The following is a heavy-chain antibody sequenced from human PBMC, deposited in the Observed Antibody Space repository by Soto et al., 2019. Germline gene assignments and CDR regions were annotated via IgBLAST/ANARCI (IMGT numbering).Heavy chain of an antibody. V-gene: IGHV4-39*01. J-gene: IGHJ5*02. CDR2: IYYSGST. D-gene: IGHD3-9*01. CDR3: ARLPNKVYDILTGYYRGWFDP. Sequence: ETQSLTCTVSGGSISSSSYYWGWIRQPAGKGLEWIGSIYYSGSTYYNPSLKSRVTISVDTSKNQFSLKLSSVTAADTAVYYCARLPNKVYDILTGYYRGWFDPWGQGTLLTVSS. CDR1: GGSISSSSYY.